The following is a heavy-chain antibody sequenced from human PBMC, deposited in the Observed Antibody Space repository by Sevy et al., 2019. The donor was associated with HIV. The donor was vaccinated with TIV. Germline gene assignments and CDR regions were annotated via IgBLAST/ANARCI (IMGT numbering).Heavy chain of an antibody. CDR2: ISSDGSKK. D-gene: IGHD3-22*01. J-gene: IGHJ5*02. Sequence: GGSLRLSCAASGFNFNPYAMHWVRQAPGKGLEWVATISSDGSKKDYADSVKGWFTISRDDSKNTMNLQMNSLRVDDTAVYYCAKDGYYYDSTARDWFDPWGQGTLVTVSS. CDR1: GFNFNPYA. V-gene: IGHV3-33*03. CDR3: AKDGYYYDSTARDWFDP.